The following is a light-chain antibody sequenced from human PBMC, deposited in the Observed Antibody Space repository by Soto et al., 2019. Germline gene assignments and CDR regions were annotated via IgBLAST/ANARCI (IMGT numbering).Light chain of an antibody. J-gene: IGKJ1*01. CDR1: QSISSW. CDR2: KAS. V-gene: IGKV1-5*03. CDR3: QQYNSYWT. Sequence: DIPMTQSPYSLPASVGDRVTITCRASQSISSWLAWYQQKPGKAPKLLIYKASSLESGVPSRFSGSGSGTEFTLTISSLQPDDFATYYCQQYNSYWTFGQGTKVDNK.